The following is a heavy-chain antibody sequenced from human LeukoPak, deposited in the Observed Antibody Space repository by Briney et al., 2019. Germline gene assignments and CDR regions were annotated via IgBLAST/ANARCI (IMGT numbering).Heavy chain of an antibody. CDR1: GHTSTTYA. J-gene: IGHJ6*02. D-gene: IGHD2-2*01. Sequence: ASVKVSCKASGHTSTTYAIHWVRQAPGQGLEWMGWINAGNGIIKYSQKFQGRVTITGDTSASTAYMELSSLRSEDTAVYYCARGYCSSTSCYMDVWGQGTTVT. CDR2: INAGNGII. CDR3: ARGYCSSTSCYMDV. V-gene: IGHV1-3*01.